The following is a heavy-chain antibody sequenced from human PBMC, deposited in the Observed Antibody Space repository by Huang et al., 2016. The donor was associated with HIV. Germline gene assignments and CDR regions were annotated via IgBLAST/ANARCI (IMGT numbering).Heavy chain of an antibody. D-gene: IGHD3-10*01. CDR1: GFDFRSHD. CDR3: AKEEAGRFGAFDI. Sequence: QLQLVDSGGGVVQPGGSLSLACVASGFDFRSHDMHWVRQAPGMGLECITVIGYGGKNTQYGDTVTGRFTISRDNSKNTLYLQMNSLRPEDPAVYYCAKEEAGRFGAFDICGQGTMVTVSS. V-gene: IGHV3-30*02. J-gene: IGHJ3*02. CDR2: IGYGGKNT.